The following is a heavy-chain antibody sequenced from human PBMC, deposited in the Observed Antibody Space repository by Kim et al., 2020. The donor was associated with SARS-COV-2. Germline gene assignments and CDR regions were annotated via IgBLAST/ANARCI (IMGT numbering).Heavy chain of an antibody. V-gene: IGHV3-21*01. CDR3: ASQDGGSYRYIYYYGMDV. J-gene: IGHJ6*02. D-gene: IGHD3-16*02. CDR1: GFTFSSYS. CDR2: ISSSSSYI. Sequence: GGSLRLSCAASGFTFSSYSMNWVRQAPGKGLEWVSSISSSSSYIYYADSVKGRFTISRDNAKNSLYLQMNSLRAEDTAVYYCASQDGGSYRYIYYYGMDVWGQGTTVTVSS.